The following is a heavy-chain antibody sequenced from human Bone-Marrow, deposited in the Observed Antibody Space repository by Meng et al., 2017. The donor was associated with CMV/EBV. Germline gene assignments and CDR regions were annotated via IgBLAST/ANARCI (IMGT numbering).Heavy chain of an antibody. CDR1: GFTFDDYG. D-gene: IGHD5-18*01. CDR3: ARKSSGYSYDH. CDR2: INWNGGST. J-gene: IGHJ4*02. Sequence: GESLKVSCAASGFTFDDYGMSWVRQAPGKGLEWVSGINWNGGSTGYADSVKGRFTISRDNSKSTLYLQMNSLRAEDTAVYYCARKSSGYSYDHWGQGTRVTGSS. V-gene: IGHV3-20*04.